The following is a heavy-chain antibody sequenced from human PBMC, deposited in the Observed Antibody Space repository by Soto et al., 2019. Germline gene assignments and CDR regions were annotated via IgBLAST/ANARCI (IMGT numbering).Heavy chain of an antibody. V-gene: IGHV3-23*01. CDR3: AKLAGYSYGSVDY. J-gene: IGHJ4*02. CDR2: ISGSGGST. Sequence: GGSLRLSCAASGFTFSNYAMSWVRQAPGKGLEWVSSISGSGGSTYYADSVQGRFTISRDNSKNTLYLQMNSLRAEVTAVYYCAKLAGYSYGSVDYWGQGTLVTVSS. D-gene: IGHD5-18*01. CDR1: GFTFSNYA.